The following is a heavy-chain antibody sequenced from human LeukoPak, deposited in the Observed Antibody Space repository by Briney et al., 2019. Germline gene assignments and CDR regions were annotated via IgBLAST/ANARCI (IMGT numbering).Heavy chain of an antibody. V-gene: IGHV4-34*01. D-gene: IGHD6-13*01. CDR1: GGSFNGYY. CDR2: INHSGST. CDR3: ASGSWYYFD. J-gene: IGHJ4*02. Sequence: SETLSLTCAVYGGSFNGYYWSWIRQPPGKGLEWIGEINHSGSTNYSPSLKSRVTISVDTSKNQFSLKLSSVTAADTAVYYCASGSWYYFDWGQGTLVTVSS.